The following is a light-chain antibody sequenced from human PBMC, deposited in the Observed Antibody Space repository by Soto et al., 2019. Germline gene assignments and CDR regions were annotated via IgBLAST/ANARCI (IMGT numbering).Light chain of an antibody. CDR2: AAS. Sequence: DIQMTQSPSSVSASVGDRITITCRASQGISSCLACYQQKPGKAPKLLIYAASTLQRGVPSRFSGSGSGTHFTPTISSLQPEDFATYYCQQANTFPRTFGPGTRVEIK. J-gene: IGKJ5*01. CDR3: QQANTFPRT. V-gene: IGKV1D-12*01. CDR1: QGISSC.